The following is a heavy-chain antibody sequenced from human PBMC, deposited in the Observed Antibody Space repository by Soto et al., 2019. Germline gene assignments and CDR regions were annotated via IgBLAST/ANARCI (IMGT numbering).Heavy chain of an antibody. CDR1: GFSLSTSGLG. D-gene: IGHD6-19*01. J-gene: IGHJ4*02. CDR2: TYWNDDK. CDR3: AHRPSGWYLCDY. Sequence: QITLKESGPTLVRPTQTLTLTCTFSGFSLSTSGLGVGWIRQPPGKALEWLALTYWNDDKRYSPSLKARLTITKDTSKNQVVLTMTHMDPVDTATYYCAHRPSGWYLCDYWGQGTLVTVSS. V-gene: IGHV2-5*01.